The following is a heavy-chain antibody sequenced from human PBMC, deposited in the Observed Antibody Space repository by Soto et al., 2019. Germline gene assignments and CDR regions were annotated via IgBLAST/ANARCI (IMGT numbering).Heavy chain of an antibody. CDR1: GGTFSSYT. V-gene: IGHV1-69*08. CDR3: ARDDGYDSSGYTQYFQH. Sequence: QVQLVQSGAEVKKPGSSVKVSCKASGGTFSSYTISWVRHAPGQGLEWMGRIIPILGIANYAQKFQGRVTITADKSTSTAYMELSSLRSEDTAVYYCARDDGYDSSGYTQYFQHWGHGTLVTVSS. J-gene: IGHJ1*01. CDR2: IIPILGIA. D-gene: IGHD3-22*01.